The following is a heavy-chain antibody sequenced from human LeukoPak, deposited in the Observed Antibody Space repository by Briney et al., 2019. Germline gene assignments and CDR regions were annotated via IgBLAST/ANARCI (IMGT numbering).Heavy chain of an antibody. CDR3: ARHGEYSYGSPYGMDV. Sequence: PSGTLSLTCAVSGGSISSSNWWSWVRQPPGKGLEWIGEIYHSGSTNYNPSLKSRVTISVDTSKNQFSLKLSSVTAADTAVYYCARHGEYSYGSPYGMDVWGQGTTVTVSS. D-gene: IGHD5-18*01. CDR2: IYHSGST. J-gene: IGHJ6*02. CDR1: GGSISSSNW. V-gene: IGHV4-4*02.